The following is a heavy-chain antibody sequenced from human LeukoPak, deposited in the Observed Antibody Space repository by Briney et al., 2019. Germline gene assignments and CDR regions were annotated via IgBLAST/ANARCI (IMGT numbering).Heavy chain of an antibody. CDR1: GYTFTGSY. CDR2: ISPASGAT. Sequence: ASVRVSCKASGYTFTGSYMHWVRQAPGQGFEWIGWISPASGATKYAQNFQGRVTLTTDTSITTAYMELSSLTSDDTPSYYCANQHGGWGQGSPVT. CDR3: ANQHGG. D-gene: IGHD3-16*01. V-gene: IGHV1-2*02. J-gene: IGHJ4*02.